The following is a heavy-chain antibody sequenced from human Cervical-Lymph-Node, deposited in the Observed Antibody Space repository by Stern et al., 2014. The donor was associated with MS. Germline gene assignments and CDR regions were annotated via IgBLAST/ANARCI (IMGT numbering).Heavy chain of an antibody. CDR3: ARDKGMFFL. J-gene: IGHJ4*01. V-gene: IGHV4-59*01. CDR2: IYYSGST. D-gene: IGHD2/OR15-2a*01. CDR1: DGSISSDY. Sequence: VHLVESGPGLVKPSETLSLTCTVSDGSISSDYWSWIRQPPGKGLEWIGYIYYSGSTNYNPSLKSRVTISVDKSKNQFSLKLSSVTAADTAVYYCARDKGMFFLWGQGTLVTVSS.